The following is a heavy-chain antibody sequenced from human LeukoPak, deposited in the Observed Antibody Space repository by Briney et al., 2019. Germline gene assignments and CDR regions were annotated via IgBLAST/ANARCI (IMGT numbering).Heavy chain of an antibody. CDR1: GGSISSYY. J-gene: IGHJ4*02. CDR3: ARERGYYDILTGYSPPYWFDY. CDR2: IYYSGST. V-gene: IGHV4-59*01. Sequence: PSETLSLTCTVSGGSISSYYWSWIRQPPGKGLEWIGYIYYSGSTNYNPSLKSRVTISVDTSKNQFSLKLSSVTAADTAVYYCARERGYYDILTGYSPPYWFDYWGQGTLVAVSS. D-gene: IGHD3-9*01.